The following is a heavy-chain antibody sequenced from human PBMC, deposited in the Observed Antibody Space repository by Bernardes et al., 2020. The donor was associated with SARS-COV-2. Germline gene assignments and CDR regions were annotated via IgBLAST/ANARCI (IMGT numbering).Heavy chain of an antibody. V-gene: IGHV3-74*01. CDR1: GFTFSSYW. Sequence: VGSLSLSCAASGFTFSSYWMHWVRQAPGKGLVWVSRIISDGTSTSYADSVKGRFTISRDNAKNTLYLQMNSLRAEDTAVYYCAVATNYYYGMDVWGQGTTVTVSS. D-gene: IGHD5-12*01. J-gene: IGHJ6*02. CDR3: AVATNYYYGMDV. CDR2: IISDGTST.